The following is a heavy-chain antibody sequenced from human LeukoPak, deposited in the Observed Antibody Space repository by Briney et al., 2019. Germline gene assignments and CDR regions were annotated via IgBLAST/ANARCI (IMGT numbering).Heavy chain of an antibody. J-gene: IGHJ4*02. CDR1: GFTFSSYG. CDR2: IWYDGSNK. Sequence: GRSLRLSCAASGFTFSSYGMHWVRQAPGKGLEWVAVIWYDGSNKYYADSVKGRFTISRDNSKNTLYLQMNSLRAEDTAVYYCARDRLGGYSDYWGQGTLVTVSS. CDR3: ARDRLGGYSDY. D-gene: IGHD3-16*01. V-gene: IGHV3-33*01.